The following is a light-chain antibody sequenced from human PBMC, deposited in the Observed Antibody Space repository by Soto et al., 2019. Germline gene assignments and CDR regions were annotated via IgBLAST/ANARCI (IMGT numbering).Light chain of an antibody. CDR2: GAS. V-gene: IGKV1-12*01. CDR1: QDIGNW. J-gene: IGKJ1*01. CDR3: QHANSVPPT. Sequence: DIQMTQSPSSVSASVGDRVTITCRASQDIGNWLLWYQQKPGKAPKLLIFGASSLQSGVPSRFSGNRSGTDFTLKVSSLQPEASATYFCQHANSVPPTFGQGNKVE.